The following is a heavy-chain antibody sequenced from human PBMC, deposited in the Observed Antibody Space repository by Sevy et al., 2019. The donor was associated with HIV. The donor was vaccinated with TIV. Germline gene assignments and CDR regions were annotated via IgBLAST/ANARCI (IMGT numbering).Heavy chain of an antibody. V-gene: IGHV3-30*02. D-gene: IGHD6-13*01. Sequence: GGSLRLSCTASGFTFSNFGMHWVRQVPGKGLEWVTFIRYDGSYKYYAPSVKGRFTISRDDSKNTLYLQMDSLRPEDTAIYYCAKDLAGPGRRYFDFWGQGALVTVSS. CDR3: AKDLAGPGRRYFDF. J-gene: IGHJ4*02. CDR2: IRYDGSYK. CDR1: GFTFSNFG.